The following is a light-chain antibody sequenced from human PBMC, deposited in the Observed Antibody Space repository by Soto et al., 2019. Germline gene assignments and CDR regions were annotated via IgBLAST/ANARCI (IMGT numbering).Light chain of an antibody. J-gene: IGLJ3*02. CDR1: SSDVGGYKY. V-gene: IGLV2-11*01. CDR2: DVS. CDR3: CSYAGSYSWV. Sequence: QSALTQPRSVSGSPGQSVTISCTGTSSDVGGYKYVSWYQQHPGKAPKFIIYDVSERPSGVPDRFSGSKSGNTAYLTISGLEAEDEADYYCCSYAGSYSWVFGGGTQLTVL.